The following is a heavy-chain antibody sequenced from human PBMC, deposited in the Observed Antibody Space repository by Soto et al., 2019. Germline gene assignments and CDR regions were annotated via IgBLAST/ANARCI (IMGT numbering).Heavy chain of an antibody. J-gene: IGHJ6*02. CDR2: ISYDGSNK. CDR3: ARGLAGGIYYYYGMDV. CDR1: GFTFSSYA. Sequence: PEGSLRLSCAASGFTFSSYAMHWVRQAPGKGLEWVAVISYDGSNKYYADSVKGRFTISRDNSKNTLYLQMNSLRAEDTAVYYCARGLAGGIYYYYGMDVWGQGTTVTVSS. D-gene: IGHD3-16*01. V-gene: IGHV3-30-3*01.